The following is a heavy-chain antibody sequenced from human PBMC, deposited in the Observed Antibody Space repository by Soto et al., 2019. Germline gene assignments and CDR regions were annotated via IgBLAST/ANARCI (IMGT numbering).Heavy chain of an antibody. J-gene: IGHJ4*02. Sequence: QVQLVQSGAEVKKPGASVKVSCKASGYTFITYYIHWVRQAPGQGLEWMGVINPDGGSTTYAQNFQGRVTMTRDTSTSTVYMELSSLRPEDTAVFYCVRDYYRSSSFDDWGQGTLVTVSS. D-gene: IGHD6-13*01. CDR2: INPDGGST. V-gene: IGHV1-46*01. CDR1: GYTFITYY. CDR3: VRDYYRSSSFDD.